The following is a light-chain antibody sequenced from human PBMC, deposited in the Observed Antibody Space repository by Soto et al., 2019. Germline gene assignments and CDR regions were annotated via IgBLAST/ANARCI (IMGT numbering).Light chain of an antibody. V-gene: IGLV2-14*01. CDR2: DVS. CDR3: SSYTSSSLEV. J-gene: IGLJ1*01. CDR1: SSDVGGYNY. Sequence: QSVLTQPASVSGSPGQSITISCTGTSSDVGGYNYVSWYQQHPGKAPKLMIYDVSNRPSGVSNRFSGSKSGNTASLTISGLQAEDEADYYCSSYTSSSLEVLGTGTKLTVL.